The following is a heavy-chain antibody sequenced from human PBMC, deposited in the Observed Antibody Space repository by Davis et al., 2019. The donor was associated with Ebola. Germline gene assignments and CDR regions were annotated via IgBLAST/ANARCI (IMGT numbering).Heavy chain of an antibody. V-gene: IGHV1-3*01. D-gene: IGHD3-22*01. CDR3: ARGFSGYPY. J-gene: IGHJ4*02. Sequence: FQGRVTITRDTSASTAYMGLSSLRSEDTAVYYCARGFSGYPYWGQGTLVTVSS.